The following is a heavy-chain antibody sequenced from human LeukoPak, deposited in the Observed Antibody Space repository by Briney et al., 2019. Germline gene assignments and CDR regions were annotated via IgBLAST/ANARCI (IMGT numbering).Heavy chain of an antibody. J-gene: IGHJ4*02. CDR2: IYYSGIT. D-gene: IGHD6-19*01. CDR1: GGLITTSIHY. V-gene: IGHV4-39*01. Sequence: PSETLSLTCSVSGGLITTSIHYWAWIRQPPGKGLEWIASIYYSGITYYNASLESRVTMSVDTSTNQFSLRLRSVSAADTSVYYCARQPTVKRGAVASNFDYWGRGTLVTVSS. CDR3: ARQPTVKRGAVASNFDY.